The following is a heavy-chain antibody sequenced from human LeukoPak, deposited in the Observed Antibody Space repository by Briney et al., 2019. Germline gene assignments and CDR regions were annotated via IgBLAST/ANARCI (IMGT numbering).Heavy chain of an antibody. CDR3: ATRMTVRGANDAFDI. Sequence: ASVKVSCKASGYTFTSYGISWVRQAPGQGLEWMGWISAYNGNTNYAQKLQGRVTMTTDTSTSTAHMELRSLRSDDTAVYYCATRMTVRGANDAFDIWGQGTVVTVSS. CDR1: GYTFTSYG. J-gene: IGHJ3*02. CDR2: ISAYNGNT. D-gene: IGHD3-10*01. V-gene: IGHV1-18*01.